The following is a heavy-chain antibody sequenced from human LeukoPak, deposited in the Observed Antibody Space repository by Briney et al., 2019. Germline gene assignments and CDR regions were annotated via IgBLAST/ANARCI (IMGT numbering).Heavy chain of an antibody. CDR2: IYYSGST. CDR3: TRGVNSGYFDY. J-gene: IGHJ4*02. D-gene: IGHD1-26*01. CDR1: DDSITMYY. V-gene: IGHV4-59*01. Sequence: SETLSLTCTVSDDSITMYYWTWIRQPPGKGLEWIGYIYYSGSTNYNPSLKSRVTISVDTSKNQFSLKLTSVTAADTAVYYCTRGVNSGYFDYCGQGTLVTVSS.